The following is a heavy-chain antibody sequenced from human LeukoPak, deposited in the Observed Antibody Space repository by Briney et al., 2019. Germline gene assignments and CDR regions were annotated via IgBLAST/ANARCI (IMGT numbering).Heavy chain of an antibody. Sequence: GGSLRLSCAASGFTFSSYAMSWVRQAPGKGLEWVSAISGSGDSAYYADSVKGRFTISRDNSKNTLYLQMNSLRAEDTAVYYCAKLFLLYSSGWYPGDYFGYWGQGTLVTVSS. CDR1: GFTFSSYA. D-gene: IGHD6-19*01. V-gene: IGHV3-23*01. CDR3: AKLFLLYSSGWYPGDYFGY. CDR2: ISGSGDSA. J-gene: IGHJ4*02.